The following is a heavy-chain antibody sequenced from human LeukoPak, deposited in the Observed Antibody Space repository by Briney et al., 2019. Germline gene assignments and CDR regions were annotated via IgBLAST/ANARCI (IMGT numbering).Heavy chain of an antibody. CDR2: INHSGST. Sequence: PSGTLSLTCAVYGGSFSGYYWSWIRQPPGKGLEWIGEINHSGSTNYNPSLKSRVTISVDTSKNQFSLKLSSVTAADTAVYYCARGPRYYYGSGSYRHYYYYGMDVWGKGTTVTVSS. V-gene: IGHV4-34*01. J-gene: IGHJ6*04. CDR3: ARGPRYYYGSGSYRHYYYYGMDV. D-gene: IGHD3-10*01. CDR1: GGSFSGYY.